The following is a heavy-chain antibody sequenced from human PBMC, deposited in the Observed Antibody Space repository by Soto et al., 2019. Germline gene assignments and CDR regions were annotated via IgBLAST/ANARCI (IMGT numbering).Heavy chain of an antibody. CDR3: VRVGWGYSFGNGMDG. CDR2: IQHDAGHI. CDR1: GFSFSGYS. Sequence: GGSLRLSCAASGFSFSGYSMHWVRRAPGKGLEWVAVIQHDAGHIYYADSVEGRFTISRDNSKNTLYLQMNDLTVEDTAVYYCVRVGWGYSFGNGMDGWGQGTTVTVSS. V-gene: IGHV3-30-3*01. D-gene: IGHD5-18*01. J-gene: IGHJ6*02.